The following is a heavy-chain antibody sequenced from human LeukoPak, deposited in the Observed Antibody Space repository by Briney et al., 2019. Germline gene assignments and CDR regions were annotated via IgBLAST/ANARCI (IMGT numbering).Heavy chain of an antibody. Sequence: GGSLRLSCAVSGFTFSSRWVHWVRQAPGKGLVWVALIKNDGSTTNYADSVKGRFTASRDDAKNTVYLQMSSLRAEDTAVYYCHPLAYVSNWGQGTLVTVSS. V-gene: IGHV3-74*01. CDR3: HPLAYVSN. CDR2: IKNDGSTT. J-gene: IGHJ4*02. D-gene: IGHD3-22*01. CDR1: GFTFSSRW.